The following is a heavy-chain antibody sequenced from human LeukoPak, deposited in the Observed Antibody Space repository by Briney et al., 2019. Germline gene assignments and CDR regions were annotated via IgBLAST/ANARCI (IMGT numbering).Heavy chain of an antibody. D-gene: IGHD2-2*01. Sequence: PSETLSLTCTVSGGSISSYYWSWIRQPAGKGLEWIGRIYTSGSTNYNPSLKSRVTMSVDTSKNQFSLKLSSVTAADTAVYYRARHSPAPVVVPAAEYYYYGTDVWGQGTTVTVSS. CDR3: ARHSPAPVVVPAAEYYYYGTDV. CDR1: GGSISSYY. J-gene: IGHJ6*02. CDR2: IYTSGST. V-gene: IGHV4-4*07.